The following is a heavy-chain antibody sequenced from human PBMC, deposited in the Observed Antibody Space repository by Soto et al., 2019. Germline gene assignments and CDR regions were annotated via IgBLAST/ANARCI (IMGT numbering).Heavy chain of an antibody. Sequence: SVNVSCKASGGTFSSYAISWVRQAPGQGLEWMGGIIPIFGTANYAQKFQGRVTITADKSTSTAYMELSNLRSEDTAVYYCARTYYYDSSGYYRGPYYFDYWGQGTLVTVSS. CDR2: IIPIFGTA. D-gene: IGHD3-22*01. V-gene: IGHV1-69*06. J-gene: IGHJ4*02. CDR3: ARTYYYDSSGYYRGPYYFDY. CDR1: GGTFSSYA.